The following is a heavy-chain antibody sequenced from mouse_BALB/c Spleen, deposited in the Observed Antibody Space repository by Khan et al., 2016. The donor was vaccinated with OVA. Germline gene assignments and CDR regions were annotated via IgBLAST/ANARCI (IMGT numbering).Heavy chain of an antibody. D-gene: IGHD2-10*02. Sequence: QVQLQQSGAELAKPGASVKMSCKASGYTFTSYTIHWIKKRPGQGLEWIGYINPSNGYTNYNQKFKDKATLTTDKSSTTAYLQLTSLTSEDSAVXSGVWYGAYRRDDGWFAYWGQGTLVTVSA. CDR2: INPSNGYT. CDR1: GYTFTSYT. CDR3: VWYGAYRRDDGWFAY. V-gene: IGHV1-4*01. J-gene: IGHJ3*01.